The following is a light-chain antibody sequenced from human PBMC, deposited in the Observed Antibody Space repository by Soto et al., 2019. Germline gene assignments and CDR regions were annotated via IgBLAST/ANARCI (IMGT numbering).Light chain of an antibody. J-gene: IGKJ4*01. Sequence: DIQMTQSPSSLSASVGDRVTITCRTSQRMDSYLNWYQHKPGQAPKLLIYAVSSLPSGVPSRFSGSGSGTNFILTIDSFQAEDFATYCCQQSHSSPLSFGGGTKV. CDR2: AVS. CDR3: QQSHSSPLS. CDR1: QRMDSY. V-gene: IGKV1-39*01.